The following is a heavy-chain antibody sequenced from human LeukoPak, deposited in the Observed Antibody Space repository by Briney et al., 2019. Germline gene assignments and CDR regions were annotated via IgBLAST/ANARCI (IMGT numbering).Heavy chain of an antibody. CDR1: GFTFSSYW. V-gene: IGHV3-7*01. J-gene: IGHJ4*02. CDR3: ARDVAGSLDY. Sequence: PGGSLRLSCVASGFTFSSYWMAWVRQAPGKGLEWVANIKEDESEKNYLDSVKGRFTISRDNAKNSLFLQMNSLRVEDTAVYYCARDVAGSLDYWGQGTLVTVSS. CDR2: IKEDESEK. D-gene: IGHD1-26*01.